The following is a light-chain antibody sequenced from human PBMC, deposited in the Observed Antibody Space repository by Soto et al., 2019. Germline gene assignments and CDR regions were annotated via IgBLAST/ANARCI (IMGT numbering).Light chain of an antibody. CDR1: SSDVGAYKY. V-gene: IGLV2-14*01. J-gene: IGLJ1*01. CDR2: EVS. CDR3: SSKTSSRTPYV. Sequence: QSVLTQPASVSGSPGQSVTISCTGTSSDVGAYKYVSWYQQHPGKAPKLMIYEVSNRPSGVSNRFSGSKSGNTASLTISGLQADDEADYYCSSKTSSRTPYVFGTGTKVTV.